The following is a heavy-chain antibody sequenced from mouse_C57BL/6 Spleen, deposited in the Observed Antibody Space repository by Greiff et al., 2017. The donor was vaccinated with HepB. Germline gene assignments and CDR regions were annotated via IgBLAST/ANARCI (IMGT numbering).Heavy chain of an antibody. V-gene: IGHV1-50*01. CDR3: AREEGTDHGGY. D-gene: IGHD3-3*01. Sequence: QVQLQQPGAELVKPGASVKLSCKASGYTFTSYWMQWVKQRPGQGLEWIGEIDPSDSYTNYNQKFKGKATLTVDTSSSTAYMQLSSLTSEDSAVYYCAREEGTDHGGYWGQGTTLTVSS. CDR2: IDPSDSYT. CDR1: GYTFTSYW. J-gene: IGHJ2*01.